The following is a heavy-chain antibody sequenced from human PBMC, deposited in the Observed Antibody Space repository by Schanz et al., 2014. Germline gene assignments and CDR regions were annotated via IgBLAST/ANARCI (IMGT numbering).Heavy chain of an antibody. CDR2: ISGSGGST. J-gene: IGHJ4*02. Sequence: EVQLLESGGGLVQPGGSLRLSCAASGFTFTNYAMTWVRQAPGKGLEWVSGISGSGGSTYDADSVKGRFTISRDNAKNSLYLQMNSLRDEDTAVYYCARGGATRFDYWGQGTLVTVSS. V-gene: IGHV3-23*01. CDR1: GFTFTNYA. CDR3: ARGGATRFDY. D-gene: IGHD1-26*01.